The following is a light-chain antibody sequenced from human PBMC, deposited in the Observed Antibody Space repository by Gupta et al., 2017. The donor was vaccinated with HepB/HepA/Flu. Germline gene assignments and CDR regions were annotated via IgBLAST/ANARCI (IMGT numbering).Light chain of an antibody. CDR1: QSISSW. CDR3: QQYNSNPET. CDR2: RAS. V-gene: IGKV1-5*03. Sequence: DIQLTQSPSTLSASVGDRVTITCRASQSISSWLAWYQQKPGQAPKLLIQRASSLESGVPSRFSGSGSGTEFTLTISSLQPDDSATYYCQQYNSNPETFGQGTKVEIK. J-gene: IGKJ1*01.